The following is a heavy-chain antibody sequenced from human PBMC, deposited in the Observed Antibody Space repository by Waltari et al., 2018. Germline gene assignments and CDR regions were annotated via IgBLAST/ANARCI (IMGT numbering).Heavy chain of an antibody. CDR1: GFTVSSNY. CDR3: ARGRVGAPPVWAFDI. D-gene: IGHD1-26*01. CDR2: IYSGGST. Sequence: EVQLVESGGGLIQPGGSLRLSCAASGFTVSSNYMSWVRQAPGKGREWVSGIYSGGSTDYADSVKGRFTISRDNSKNTLYLQMNSLRAEDTAVYYCARGRVGAPPVWAFDIWGQGTMVTVSS. V-gene: IGHV3-53*01. J-gene: IGHJ3*02.